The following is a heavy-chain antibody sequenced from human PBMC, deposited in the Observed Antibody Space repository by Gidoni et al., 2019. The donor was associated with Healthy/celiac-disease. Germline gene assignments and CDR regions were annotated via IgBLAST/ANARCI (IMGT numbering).Heavy chain of an antibody. V-gene: IGHV3-30*18. CDR3: AKDRGYFGSGNTTDAFDI. CDR1: GFTFSSFG. J-gene: IGHJ3*02. CDR2: ISYDGSYT. Sequence: QVQLVESGGGVVQPGRSLRLSCAASGFTFSSFGMHWVRQAPGKGLELVAVISYDGSYTYHADSVKGRFTISRDNSKNTLYLQMNSLRAEDTSLYYCAKDRGYFGSGNTTDAFDIWGQGTMVTVSS. D-gene: IGHD3-10*01.